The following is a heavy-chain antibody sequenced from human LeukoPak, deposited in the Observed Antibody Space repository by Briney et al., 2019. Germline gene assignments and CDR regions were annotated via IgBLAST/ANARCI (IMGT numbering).Heavy chain of an antibody. D-gene: IGHD3-10*01. J-gene: IGHJ5*02. CDR2: ISTSPITS. V-gene: IGHV3-48*04. CDR1: GFSFRSYT. CDR3: ARTAEQSLWFGEFFP. Sequence: QAGGSLRLSCVASGFSFRSYTMSWIRQAPGKGLEWVAFISTSPITSYYAESVKGRFTISRDNAKNSLFLQMHSLRAEDTAVYYCARTAEQSLWFGEFFPWGQGTLVTVSS.